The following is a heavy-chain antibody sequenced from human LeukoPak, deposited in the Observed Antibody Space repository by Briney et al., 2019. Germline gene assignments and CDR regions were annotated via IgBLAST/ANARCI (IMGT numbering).Heavy chain of an antibody. J-gene: IGHJ4*02. Sequence: GGSLRLSCAASGFTFSSYSMNWVRQAPGKGLEWVSSISSSSSYIYYADSVKGRFTISRDNAKNSLYLQMNSLRDEDTAVYYCARDVTVVNLALPQWYYFDYWGQGTLVTVSS. CDR2: ISSSSSYI. CDR3: ARDVTVVNLALPQWYYFDY. D-gene: IGHD2-15*01. CDR1: GFTFSSYS. V-gene: IGHV3-21*01.